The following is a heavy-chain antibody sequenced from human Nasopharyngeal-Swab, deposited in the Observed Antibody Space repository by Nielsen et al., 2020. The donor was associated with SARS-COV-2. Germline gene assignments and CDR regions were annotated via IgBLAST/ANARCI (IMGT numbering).Heavy chain of an antibody. CDR2: ISSSSSTI. Sequence: VRQMPGKGLEWVSYISSSSSTIYYADSVKGRFTISRDNAKNSLYLQMNSLRAEDTAVYYCARDAYEPVVVTAIMYYYYMDVWGKGTTVTVSS. V-gene: IGHV3-48*04. D-gene: IGHD2-21*02. J-gene: IGHJ6*03. CDR3: ARDAYEPVVVTAIMYYYYMDV.